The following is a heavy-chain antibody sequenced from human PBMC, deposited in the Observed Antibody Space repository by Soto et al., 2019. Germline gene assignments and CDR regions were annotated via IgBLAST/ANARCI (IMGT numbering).Heavy chain of an antibody. J-gene: IGHJ6*02. V-gene: IGHV3-30*18. CDR1: GFTFSRYG. Sequence: GGSLRLSCAASGFTFSRYGMHWVRQAPGKGLEWVAVISYDGSNKYYADSVKGRFTISRDNSKNTLYLQMNSLRAEDTAVYYCAKLCSTSCYGYYYGMDVWGQGTTVTVSS. CDR2: ISYDGSNK. CDR3: AKLCSTSCYGYYYGMDV. D-gene: IGHD2-2*01.